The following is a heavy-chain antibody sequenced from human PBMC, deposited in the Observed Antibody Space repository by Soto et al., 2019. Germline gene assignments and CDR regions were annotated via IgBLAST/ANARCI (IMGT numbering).Heavy chain of an antibody. CDR1: GFTFSSYG. D-gene: IGHD1-26*01. Sequence: QVQLVESGGGVVQPGRSLRLSCAASGFTFSSYGMHWVRQAPGKGLEWVAVISYDGSNKYYADSVKGRFTISRDNSKNTLYLQMNSLRAEDTAVYYCAKDSFEWELLPDYWGQGTLVTVS. V-gene: IGHV3-30*18. J-gene: IGHJ4*02. CDR2: ISYDGSNK. CDR3: AKDSFEWELLPDY.